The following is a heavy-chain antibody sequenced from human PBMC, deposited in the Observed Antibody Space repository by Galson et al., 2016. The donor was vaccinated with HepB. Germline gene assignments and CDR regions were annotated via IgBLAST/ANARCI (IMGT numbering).Heavy chain of an antibody. Sequence: SVKVSCKASGYTFTSHGIHWVRQALGQGLEWMGWINTGNGNTKYAQKFQDRVSISRDTSASTAHMELSSLGSEDTALYFCARDLLLWVDDPSLWGQGTLVTVSS. V-gene: IGHV1-3*04. CDR3: ARDLLLWVDDPSL. CDR1: GYTFTSHG. D-gene: IGHD3-10*01. CDR2: INTGNGNT. J-gene: IGHJ4*02.